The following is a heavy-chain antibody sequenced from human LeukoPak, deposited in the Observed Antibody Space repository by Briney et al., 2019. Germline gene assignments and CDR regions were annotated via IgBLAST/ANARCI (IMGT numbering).Heavy chain of an antibody. Sequence: ASVKVSCKXSEYTFTSDYIHWVRQAPGQGLEWMGIINPSDGRTNYAQKFQGRLTMTSDTSTSTVYMELSSLRSEDTAVYYCTRRNYSGSLPYFDYWGQGTLVTVSS. CDR1: EYTFTSDY. D-gene: IGHD1-26*01. CDR2: INPSDGRT. J-gene: IGHJ4*02. CDR3: TRRNYSGSLPYFDY. V-gene: IGHV1-46*03.